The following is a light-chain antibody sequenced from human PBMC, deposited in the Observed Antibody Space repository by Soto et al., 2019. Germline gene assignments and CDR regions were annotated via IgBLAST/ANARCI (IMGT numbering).Light chain of an antibody. CDR3: QTWGTGIQV. V-gene: IGLV4-69*01. J-gene: IGLJ2*01. Sequence: QSVLTQSPSASASLGASVKLTCTLSSGHSSYVIAWHQQQPEKGPRYLMKVNSDGSHSKGDGIPDRFSGSSSGAERYLTISSLQSEDEADYYCQTWGTGIQVFGGGTKVTVL. CDR2: VNSDGSH. CDR1: SGHSSYV.